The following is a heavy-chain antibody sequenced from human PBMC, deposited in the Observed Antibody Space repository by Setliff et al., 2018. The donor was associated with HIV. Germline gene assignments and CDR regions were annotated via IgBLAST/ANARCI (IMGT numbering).Heavy chain of an antibody. Sequence: VASVKVSCKASGYTFINYGINWLRQAPGQGLEWVGWINPYNGNTKYGQKFQGTVTMTRDTTTSTAYLELRRLRSDDTAVYFCARGGPARVALLYWFDPWGQGTPVTVSS. V-gene: IGHV1-18*01. CDR2: INPYNGNT. CDR1: GYTFINYG. CDR3: ARGGPARVALLYWFDP. D-gene: IGHD2-21*01. J-gene: IGHJ5*02.